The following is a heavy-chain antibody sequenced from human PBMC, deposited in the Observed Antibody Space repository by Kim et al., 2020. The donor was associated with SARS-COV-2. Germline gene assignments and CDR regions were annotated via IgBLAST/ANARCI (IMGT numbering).Heavy chain of an antibody. CDR2: WYY. CDR3: VRGGYNFDF. Sequence: WYYEYAVSVKGRITVNPDTSKNQFSLQLNSVTPEDTAVYFCVRGGYNFDFWGQGNLVTVSS. J-gene: IGHJ4*02. D-gene: IGHD5-12*01. V-gene: IGHV6-1*01.